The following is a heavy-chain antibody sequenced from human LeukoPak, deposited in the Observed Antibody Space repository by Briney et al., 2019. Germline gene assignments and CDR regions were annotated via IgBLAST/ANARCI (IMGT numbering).Heavy chain of an antibody. V-gene: IGHV1-69*13. CDR1: GGTFSSYA. J-gene: IGHJ4*02. CDR3: GRNQGGYSGYDD. Sequence: ASVKVSCKASGGTFSSYAISWVRQAPGQGLEWMGGIIPIFGTANYAQKFQGRVTITADESTSTAYMELSSLRSEDTAVYYCGRNQGGYSGYDDWGQGTLVTGSS. D-gene: IGHD5-12*01. CDR2: IIPIFGTA.